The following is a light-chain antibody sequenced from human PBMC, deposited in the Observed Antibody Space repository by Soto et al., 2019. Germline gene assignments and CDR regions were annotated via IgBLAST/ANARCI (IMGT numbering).Light chain of an antibody. CDR3: CSYAGSYTLI. V-gene: IGLV2-11*01. J-gene: IGLJ2*01. CDR2: DVS. CDR1: SSDVGGYNY. Sequence: QSVLTQPRSVSGSPGQSVKISCTGTSSDVGGYNYVSWYQHHPGKAPKLMIYDVSKRPSGVPDRFSGSTSGNTASLTISGLQAEDEADYYCCSYAGSYTLIFGGGTKVTVL.